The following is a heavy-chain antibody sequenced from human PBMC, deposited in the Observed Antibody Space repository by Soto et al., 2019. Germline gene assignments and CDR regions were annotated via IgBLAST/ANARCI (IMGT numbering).Heavy chain of an antibody. CDR3: ARDRKSGSYSHYYGMDV. V-gene: IGHV3-13*05. D-gene: IGHD1-26*01. Sequence: PGGSLRLSCAASGLTFSSYDMHWVRQATGKGLEWVSAIGTAGDPYYPGSVKGRFTISRENAKNSLYLQMNSLRAGDTAVYYCARDRKSGSYSHYYGMDVWGQGTRSPSP. CDR2: IGTAGDP. CDR1: GLTFSSYD. J-gene: IGHJ6*02.